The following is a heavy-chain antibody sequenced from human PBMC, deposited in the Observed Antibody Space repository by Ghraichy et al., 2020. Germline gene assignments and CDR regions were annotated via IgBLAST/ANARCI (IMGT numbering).Heavy chain of an antibody. D-gene: IGHD5-24*01. CDR2: INHSGST. V-gene: IGHV4-34*01. J-gene: IGHJ4*02. CDR3: ARPTRWLQSGYFDY. Sequence: SETLSLTCAVYGGSFSGYYWSWIRQPPGKGLEWIGEINHSGSTNYNPSLKSRVTISVDTSKNQFSLKLSSVTAADTAVYYCARPTRWLQSGYFDYWGQGTLVTVSS. CDR1: GGSFSGYY.